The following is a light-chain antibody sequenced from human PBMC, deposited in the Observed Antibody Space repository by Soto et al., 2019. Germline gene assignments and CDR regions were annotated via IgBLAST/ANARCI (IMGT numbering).Light chain of an antibody. J-gene: IGLJ3*02. CDR3: QVWDNGSDHWV. CDR1: NVGTKT. V-gene: IGLV3-21*02. CDR2: DNS. Sequence: SYELTQPPSVSVAPGQTARITCGGNNVGTKTVHWYQQKPGQAPVLVVYDNSDRPSGIPERFSGSNSGNTAPLTISRVEAGDEADYYCQVWDNGSDHWVFGGGTKLTVL.